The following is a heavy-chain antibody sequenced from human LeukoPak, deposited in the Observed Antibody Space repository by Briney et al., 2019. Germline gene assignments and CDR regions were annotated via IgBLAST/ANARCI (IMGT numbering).Heavy chain of an antibody. CDR2: ISGSGGST. Sequence: PGGSLRLSCAASGFTFSSYAMSWVRQAPGKGLEWVSAISGSGGSTYYADSVKGRFSISRDNPKNTLYLQMNSLRAEDTAVYYCARRLLGDNAMDVWGQGTTVTVSS. V-gene: IGHV3-23*01. J-gene: IGHJ6*02. CDR1: GFTFSSYA. CDR3: ARRLLGDNAMDV. D-gene: IGHD2-21*01.